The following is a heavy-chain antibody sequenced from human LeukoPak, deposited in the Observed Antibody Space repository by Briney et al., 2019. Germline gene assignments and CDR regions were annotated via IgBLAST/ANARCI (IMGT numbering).Heavy chain of an antibody. CDR2: IYYSGST. CDR3: ARAEGLGNYDILTGYGVFDY. Sequence: SETLSLTCTVSGGSISSSSYYWGWLRQPPGKGLEWIGSIYYSGSTYYNPSLKSRVTISVDTSKNQFSLKLSSVTAADTAVYYCARAEGLGNYDILTGYGVFDYWGQGTLVTVSS. D-gene: IGHD3-9*01. J-gene: IGHJ4*02. CDR1: GGSISSSSYY. V-gene: IGHV4-39*01.